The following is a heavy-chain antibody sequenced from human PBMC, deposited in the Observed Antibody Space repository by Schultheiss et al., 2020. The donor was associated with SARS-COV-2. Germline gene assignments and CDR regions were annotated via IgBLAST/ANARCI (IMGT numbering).Heavy chain of an antibody. J-gene: IGHJ4*02. Sequence: SETLSLTCTVSGDSISSTSYYWSWIRQPPGKGLEWIGEINHSGSTNYNPSLKSRVTISVDTSKNQFSLKLSSVTAADTAVYYCARGEMATTGGFDYWGQGTLVTVSS. CDR1: GDSISSTSYY. CDR2: INHSGST. D-gene: IGHD5-24*01. CDR3: ARGEMATTGGFDY. V-gene: IGHV4-39*07.